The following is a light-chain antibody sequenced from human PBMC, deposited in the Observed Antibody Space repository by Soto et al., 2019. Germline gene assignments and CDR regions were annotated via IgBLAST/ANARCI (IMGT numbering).Light chain of an antibody. CDR3: KKYNSAPFS. J-gene: IGKJ3*01. CDR1: QGISNY. CDR2: AAS. Sequence: DIQMTQSPSSLSASVGDRVTITCRASQGISNYLAWYQQKPGKVPKVLIYAASTLQSGVPSRFSGSGSGTDFTHTISSPQPEDVATYYCKKYNSAPFSFGPGTTVDIK. V-gene: IGKV1-27*01.